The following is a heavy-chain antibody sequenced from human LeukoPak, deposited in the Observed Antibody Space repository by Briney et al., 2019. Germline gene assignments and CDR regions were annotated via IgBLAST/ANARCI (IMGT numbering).Heavy chain of an antibody. J-gene: IGHJ4*02. D-gene: IGHD6-19*01. V-gene: IGHV3-33*01. Sequence: PGGSLRLSCAASGFTFSSYGMHWVRQAPGKGLEWVAVIWYDGSNKYYADSVKGRFTISRDNSKNTLYLQMNSLRAEDTAVYYCARDHGSQDSGAWYVFDYWGRGTLVTVSS. CDR1: GFTFSSYG. CDR3: ARDHGSQDSGAWYVFDY. CDR2: IWYDGSNK.